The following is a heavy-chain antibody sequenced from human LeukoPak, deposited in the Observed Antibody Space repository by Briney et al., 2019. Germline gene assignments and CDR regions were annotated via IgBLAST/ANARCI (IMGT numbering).Heavy chain of an antibody. V-gene: IGHV3-49*04. CDR3: IRYNSGWYPFGFDY. CDR2: ISTKAYGGTT. J-gene: IGHJ4*02. Sequence: PGGSLRLSCTASGFTFGDYAMSWVRQPPGKGLEWVGFISTKAYGGTTEYGASVKGRFTISRDNSKNIVYLQMNSLKTEDTAVYYCIRYNSGWYPFGFDYWGQGTLVTVSS. CDR1: GFTFGDYA. D-gene: IGHD6-19*01.